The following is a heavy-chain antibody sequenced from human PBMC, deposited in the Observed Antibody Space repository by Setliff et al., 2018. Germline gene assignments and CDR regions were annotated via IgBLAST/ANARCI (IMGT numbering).Heavy chain of an antibody. J-gene: IGHJ5*02. CDR1: GYSFTSYW. CDR2: IYPGDSDT. V-gene: IGHV5-51*01. Sequence: GESLKISCKGSGYSFTSYWIGWVRQMPGKGLGWMGIIYPGDSDTRYSPSFQGQVTSSADKSISTAYLQWSSLKASDTAMYYCARSRSNFWSGYFNWFDPWGQGTLVTVSS. D-gene: IGHD3-3*01. CDR3: ARSRSNFWSGYFNWFDP.